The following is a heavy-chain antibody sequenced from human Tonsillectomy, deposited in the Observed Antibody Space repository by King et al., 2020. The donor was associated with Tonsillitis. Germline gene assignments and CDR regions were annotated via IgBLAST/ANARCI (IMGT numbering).Heavy chain of an antibody. CDR1: GFTFNSYT. CDR3: ARDQGLGIPIDF. CDR2: ISTSSTYI. D-gene: IGHD7-27*01. Sequence: QLVQSGGGLVMPGGSLRLSCAASGFTFNSYTMNWVRQAPGKGLEWVSSISTSSTYIYYADSVKGRFTISRDDAKNSLYLQMNSLRVEDTAVYYCARDQGLGIPIDFWGQGTLVTVSS. J-gene: IGHJ4*02. V-gene: IGHV3-21*01.